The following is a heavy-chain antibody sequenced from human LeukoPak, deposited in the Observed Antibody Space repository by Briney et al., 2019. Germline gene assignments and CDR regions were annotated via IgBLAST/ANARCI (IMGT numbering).Heavy chain of an antibody. CDR1: GYTFTSYG. V-gene: IGHV1-69*13. CDR2: IIPIFGTA. Sequence: ASVKVSCKASGYTFTSYGISWVRQAPGQGLEWMGGIIPIFGTANYAQKFQGRVTITADESTSTAYMELSSLRSEDTAVYYCARAQRKYYYDSSVYYHATTFDYWGQGTLVTVSS. CDR3: ARAQRKYYYDSSVYYHATTFDY. D-gene: IGHD3-22*01. J-gene: IGHJ4*02.